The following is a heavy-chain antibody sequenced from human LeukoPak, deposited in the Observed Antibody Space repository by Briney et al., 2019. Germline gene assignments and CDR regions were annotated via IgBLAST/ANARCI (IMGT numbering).Heavy chain of an antibody. CDR2: IYYSGST. V-gene: IGHV4-31*03. CDR1: GGSISSGGYY. J-gene: IGHJ5*02. Sequence: SETLSLTCTVSGGSISSGGYYWSWIRQHPGKGLEWIGYIYYSGSTYYNPSLKSRVTISVDTSKNQFSLKLSSVTAADTAVYYCARSYDILTGSNWFDPWGQGTLVTVSS. CDR3: ARSYDILTGSNWFDP. D-gene: IGHD3-9*01.